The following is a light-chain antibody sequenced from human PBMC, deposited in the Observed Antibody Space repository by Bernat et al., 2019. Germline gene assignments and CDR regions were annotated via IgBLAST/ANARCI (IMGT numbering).Light chain of an antibody. V-gene: IGKV1-33*01. CDR1: QDISNY. Sequence: DIQMTQSPSSLSASVGDRVTITCQASQDISNYLNWYQQKPGKAPMLLIYDASNLKTGVPSRFSGSGSGTDFTFTISSLQPEDIATYYCQLYDNLFTFGPGTKVDIK. CDR2: DAS. CDR3: QLYDNLFT. J-gene: IGKJ3*01.